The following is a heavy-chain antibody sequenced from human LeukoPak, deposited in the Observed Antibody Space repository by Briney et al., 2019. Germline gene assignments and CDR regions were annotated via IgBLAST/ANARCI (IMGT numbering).Heavy chain of an antibody. D-gene: IGHD3-10*01. CDR1: GGSISSYY. CDR3: ATTMVRGASYYYGMDV. J-gene: IGHJ6*02. V-gene: IGHV4-4*07. CDR2: IYTSGST. Sequence: PSETLSLTCTVSGGSISSYYWSWIRQPAGKGLEWIGRIYTSGSTNYNPSLKSRVTMSVDTSKNQSSLKLSSVTAADTAVYYCATTMVRGASYYYGMDVWGQGTTVTVSS.